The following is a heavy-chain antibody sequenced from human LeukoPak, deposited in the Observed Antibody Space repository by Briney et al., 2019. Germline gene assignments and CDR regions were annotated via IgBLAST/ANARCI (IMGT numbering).Heavy chain of an antibody. CDR3: ARGGKYYGDYWYFDL. CDR2: IYYSGST. J-gene: IGHJ2*01. D-gene: IGHD4-17*01. CDR1: GGSISSHY. V-gene: IGHV4-59*11. Sequence: SETLSLTCTVSGGSISSHYWSWIRQPPGKGLEWIGYIYYSGSTNYNPSLKCRVTISVDTSKNQFSLKLSSVTAADTAVYYCARGGKYYGDYWYFDLWGRGTLVTVSS.